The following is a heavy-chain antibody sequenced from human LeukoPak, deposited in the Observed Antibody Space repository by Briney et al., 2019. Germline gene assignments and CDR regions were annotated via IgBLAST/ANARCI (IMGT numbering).Heavy chain of an antibody. Sequence: PGGSLGLSCAASGFTVSSNYMSWVRQAPGKGLEWVSVIYSGGSTYYADSVKGRFTISRDNSKNTLYLQMNSLRAEDTAVYYCAREGVAGDPYFDYWGQGTLVTVSS. V-gene: IGHV3-66*01. D-gene: IGHD6-19*01. CDR2: IYSGGST. J-gene: IGHJ4*02. CDR1: GFTVSSNY. CDR3: AREGVAGDPYFDY.